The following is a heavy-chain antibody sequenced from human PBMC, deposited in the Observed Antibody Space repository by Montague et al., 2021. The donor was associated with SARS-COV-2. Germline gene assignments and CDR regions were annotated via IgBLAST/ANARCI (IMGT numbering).Heavy chain of an antibody. CDR1: GGSISSSSYY. J-gene: IGHJ4*02. CDR3: ARSWGQWLLWGYYFDY. Sequence: SETLSLACTVSGGSISSSSYYWGWIRQPPGKGLEWIGSIYYSGXTXYXXXXRXRVTISVDTSKNQFSLKLSSVTAADTAVYYCARSWGQWLLWGYYFDYWGQGTLVAVSS. D-gene: IGHD6-19*01. V-gene: IGHV4-39*01. CDR2: IYYSGXT.